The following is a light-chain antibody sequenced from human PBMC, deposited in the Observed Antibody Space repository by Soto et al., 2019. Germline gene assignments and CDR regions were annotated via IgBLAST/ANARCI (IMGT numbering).Light chain of an antibody. Sequence: QSVLTQSPSASASLGASVKLTCTLSSGHSSYAIAWHQQQPEKGPRYLMKLNSDGSHSKGDGIPDRFSGSSSGAERYLTLCSLQYEDEADYYCQTWGTGIQGVFGGGTQLTVL. CDR1: SGHSSYA. CDR3: QTWGTGIQGV. J-gene: IGLJ7*01. CDR2: LNSDGSH. V-gene: IGLV4-69*01.